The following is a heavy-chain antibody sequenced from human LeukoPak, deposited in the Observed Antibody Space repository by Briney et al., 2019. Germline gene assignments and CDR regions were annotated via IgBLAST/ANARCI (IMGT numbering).Heavy chain of an antibody. CDR1: GFTISNTF. Sequence: GGSLRLSCAASGFTISNTFIIWVRQAPGKGLEWVSVFHSGGSTYYADSVKGRFTISRDDSKNTVYLQMNSLRAEDTALYYCARAGTLGYWYFDLWGRGTLVTVSS. D-gene: IGHD2-2*03. CDR3: ARAGTLGYWYFDL. V-gene: IGHV3-66*02. J-gene: IGHJ2*01. CDR2: FHSGGST.